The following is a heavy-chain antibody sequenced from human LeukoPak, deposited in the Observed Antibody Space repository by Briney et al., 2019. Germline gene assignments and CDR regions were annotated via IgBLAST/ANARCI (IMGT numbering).Heavy chain of an antibody. CDR1: GFSLTTSGVG. V-gene: IGHV4-39*01. Sequence: SGPTLVKPTQTLTLTCTFSGFSLTTSGVGVGWIRQPPGKGLEWIGSIYYSGSTYYNPPLKSRVTISVDTSKNQFSLKLSSVTAADTAVYYCARVDTAMVTFDYWGQGTLVTVSS. CDR2: IYYSGST. D-gene: IGHD5-18*01. J-gene: IGHJ4*02. CDR3: ARVDTAMVTFDY.